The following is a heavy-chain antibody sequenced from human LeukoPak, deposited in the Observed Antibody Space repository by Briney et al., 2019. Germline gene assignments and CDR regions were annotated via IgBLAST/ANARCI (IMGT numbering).Heavy chain of an antibody. CDR3: AKDAFVSYFDY. V-gene: IGHV3-23*01. Sequence: GRSLRLSCAASGFTFSSYGMHWVRQAPGKGPEWVSGISGSGDNTYYADSVKGRFTISRDNSKNMLYLQMNSLRAEDTAVYYCAKDAFVSYFDYWGQGILVTVSS. J-gene: IGHJ4*02. D-gene: IGHD2-21*01. CDR1: GFTFSSYG. CDR2: ISGSGDNT.